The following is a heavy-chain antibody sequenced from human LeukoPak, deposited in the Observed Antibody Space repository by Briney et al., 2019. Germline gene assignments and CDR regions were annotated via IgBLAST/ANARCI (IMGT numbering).Heavy chain of an antibody. V-gene: IGHV4-34*01. D-gene: IGHD2-15*01. Sequence: PSETLSLTCAVSGGSFSGYLWSWIRQPPGKGLEWIGEINHSGSTNYNPSLKSRVTISVDTSKNQFSLKLSSVTAADTAVYYCARGKWYDYWGQGTLVTVSS. CDR1: GGSFSGYL. CDR2: INHSGST. CDR3: ARGKWYDY. J-gene: IGHJ4*02.